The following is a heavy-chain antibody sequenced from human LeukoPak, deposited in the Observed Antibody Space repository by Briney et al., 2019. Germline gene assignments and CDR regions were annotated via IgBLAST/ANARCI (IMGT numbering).Heavy chain of an antibody. CDR2: IIPILGIA. CDR1: GGTFSSYT. D-gene: IGHD3-3*01. Sequence: SVKVSCKASGGTFSSYTISWVRQAPGQGLEWMGRIIPILGIADYAQKFQGRVTITADKSTSTAYMELSSLRSEDTAVYYCARDLSTIFGVDWGQGTLVTVSS. V-gene: IGHV1-69*04. CDR3: ARDLSTIFGVD. J-gene: IGHJ4*02.